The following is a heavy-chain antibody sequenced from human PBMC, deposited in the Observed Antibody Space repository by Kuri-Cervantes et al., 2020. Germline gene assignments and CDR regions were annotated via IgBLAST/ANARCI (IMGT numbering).Heavy chain of an antibody. Sequence: ASVKVSCKASGYTFTSYAMHWVRQAPGQRLEWMGWINAGNGNTKYSQKFQGRVTMTRNTSISTAYMELSSLRSEDTAVYYCAREAPTMYSSSWYGSGGIGGFQHWGQGTLVTVSS. CDR1: GYTFTSYA. CDR2: INAGNGNT. CDR3: AREAPTMYSSSWYGSGGIGGFQH. J-gene: IGHJ1*01. V-gene: IGHV1-3*01. D-gene: IGHD6-13*01.